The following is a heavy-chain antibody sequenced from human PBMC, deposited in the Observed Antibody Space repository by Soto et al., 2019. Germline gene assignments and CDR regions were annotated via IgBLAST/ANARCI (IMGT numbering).Heavy chain of an antibody. CDR1: GGSISSYY. J-gene: IGHJ6*02. Sequence: QVQLQESGPGLVKPSETLSLTCTVSGGSISSYYWSWIRQPPGKGLEWIGYIYYSGSTNYNPPLKSRVTISVDTSKNQFSLKLSSVTAADTAVYYCARAGYYYYGMDVWGQGTTVTVSS. V-gene: IGHV4-59*01. CDR2: IYYSGST. CDR3: ARAGYYYYGMDV.